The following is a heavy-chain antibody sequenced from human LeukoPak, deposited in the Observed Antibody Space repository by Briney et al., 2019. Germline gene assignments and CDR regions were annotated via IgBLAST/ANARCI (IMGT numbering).Heavy chain of an antibody. Sequence: PGGTLRLSCAASGFTFSNFGMSWVRQAPGKGLEWVSTVSGSGDSTYYADSVKGRFTISRDNSKNTLYLQMNSLRAEDTAVYYCAKMSDGIAVTWGQGTLVTVSS. CDR1: GFTFSNFG. D-gene: IGHD6-19*01. CDR3: AKMSDGIAVT. V-gene: IGHV3-23*01. CDR2: VSGSGDST. J-gene: IGHJ5*02.